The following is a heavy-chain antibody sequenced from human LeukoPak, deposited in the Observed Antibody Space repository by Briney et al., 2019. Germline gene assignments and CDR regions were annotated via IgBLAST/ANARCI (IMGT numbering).Heavy chain of an antibody. Sequence: GRSLRLSCAASGFTFSGYGMHWVRQAPGKGLEWVAVIWYDGSTKYYAESVKGRFTISRDSSKKTLYLQMNSLRAEDTALYYCAKSESEVWPWYFDLWGRGTLVTVSS. CDR1: GFTFSGYG. D-gene: IGHD1-14*01. V-gene: IGHV3-33*06. J-gene: IGHJ2*01. CDR2: IWYDGSTK. CDR3: AKSESEVWPWYFDL.